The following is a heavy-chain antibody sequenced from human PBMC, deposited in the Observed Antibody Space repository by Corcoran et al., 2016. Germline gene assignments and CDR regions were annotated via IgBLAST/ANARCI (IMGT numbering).Heavy chain of an antibody. Sequence: QITLKESGPTLVKPTQTLTLTCTFSGFSLSTSGVGVGWIRQPPGKALEWLALIYWNDDKRYSPSLKSRLTITKDTTKNQVVLTMTNMDPVDTATYYCAYEYGYTGVGDNFDYLGQGTLVTVSS. CDR1: GFSLSTSGVG. CDR3: AYEYGYTGVGDNFDY. J-gene: IGHJ4*02. V-gene: IGHV2-5*01. D-gene: IGHD5-12*01. CDR2: IYWNDDK.